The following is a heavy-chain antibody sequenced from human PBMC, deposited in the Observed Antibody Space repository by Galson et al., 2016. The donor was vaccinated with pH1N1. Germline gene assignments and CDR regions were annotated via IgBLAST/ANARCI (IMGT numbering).Heavy chain of an antibody. J-gene: IGHJ4*02. Sequence: SLRLSCAASGFTLGDFYMDWVRQAPGKGLEWVGRITKRPEGYTTQDAASVKGRFIISREDSKDLLYLQMNSLKTEDTAVYYCTRENHHNFDYWGQGTLVTVSS. V-gene: IGHV3-72*01. CDR3: TRENHHNFDY. CDR1: GFTLGDFY. CDR2: ITKRPEGYTT.